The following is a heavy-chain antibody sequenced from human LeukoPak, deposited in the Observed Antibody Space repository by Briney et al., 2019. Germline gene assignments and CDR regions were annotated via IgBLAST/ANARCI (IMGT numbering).Heavy chain of an antibody. CDR3: AKGVRGVIAYYFDY. Sequence: PGGSLRLSCAASGFTFSSYAMHWVRQAPGKGLEWVAVISADGSEKYYADSAKGRFTISRDNSKNQVYLQMNRPRAEDTAVYYCAKGVRGVIAYYFDYWGQGTLVTVSS. CDR2: ISADGSEK. V-gene: IGHV3-30*01. CDR1: GFTFSSYA. J-gene: IGHJ4*02. D-gene: IGHD3-10*01.